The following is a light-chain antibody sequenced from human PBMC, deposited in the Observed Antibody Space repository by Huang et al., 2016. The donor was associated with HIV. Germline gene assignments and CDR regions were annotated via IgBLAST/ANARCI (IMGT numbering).Light chain of an antibody. CDR3: QQYDNLPIT. V-gene: IGKV1-33*01. CDR1: QDISTY. J-gene: IGKJ5*01. Sequence: DIQMTQSPSSLSASVGDRVTITCQASQDISTYLNWYQQKPGKAPKGLIYAASNLETGVPSRFSGSGSGTSFTFTINSLQPEDIATYYCQQYDNLPITFGQGTRLEI. CDR2: AAS.